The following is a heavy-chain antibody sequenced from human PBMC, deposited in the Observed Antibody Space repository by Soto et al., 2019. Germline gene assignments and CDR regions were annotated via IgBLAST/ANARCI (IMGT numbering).Heavy chain of an antibody. V-gene: IGHV4-34*01. CDR1: GGSFSGYY. J-gene: IGHJ5*02. CDR3: ARGITGTHRNNWFDP. D-gene: IGHD1-20*01. CDR2: INHSGST. Sequence: SETLSLTCAVYGGSFSGYYWSWIRQPPGKGLEWIGEINHSGSTNYNPSLKSRVTISVDTSKNQFSLKLSSVTAADTAVYYFARGITGTHRNNWFDPWGQGTLVTVSS.